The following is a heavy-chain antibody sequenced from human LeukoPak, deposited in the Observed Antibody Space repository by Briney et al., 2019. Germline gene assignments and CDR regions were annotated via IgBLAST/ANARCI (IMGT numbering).Heavy chain of an antibody. CDR3: ASEIVVVTSLGAFDI. CDR2: INTNTGNP. D-gene: IGHD3-22*01. J-gene: IGHJ3*02. Sequence: ASVKVSCKASGYTFTSYAMNWVRQAPGQGLEWMGWINTNTGNPTYAQGFTGRFVFSLDTSVSTAYLQISRLKAEDTAVYYCASEIVVVTSLGAFDIWGQGTMVTVSS. CDR1: GYTFTSYA. V-gene: IGHV7-4-1*02.